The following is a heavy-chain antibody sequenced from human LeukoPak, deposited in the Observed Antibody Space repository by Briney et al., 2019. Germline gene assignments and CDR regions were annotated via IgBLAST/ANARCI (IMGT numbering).Heavy chain of an antibody. Sequence: PSETLSLTCTVSGGSVISSSYYWGWIRQPPGKGLEWVGSIYYSGNTYYNPSLKSRVTISVDTSKNQFSLKLNSVTAADTAVYYCARLVGASGYFDYWGQGTLVTVSS. CDR2: IYYSGNT. D-gene: IGHD3-16*01. CDR3: ARLVGASGYFDY. CDR1: GGSVISSSYY. V-gene: IGHV4-39*01. J-gene: IGHJ4*02.